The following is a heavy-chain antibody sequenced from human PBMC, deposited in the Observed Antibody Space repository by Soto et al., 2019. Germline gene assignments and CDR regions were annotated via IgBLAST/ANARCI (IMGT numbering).Heavy chain of an antibody. CDR2: LNHSGST. D-gene: IGHD5-18*01. CDR1: GCSFRCYY. J-gene: IGHJ4*02. Sequence: SETLSLTYTFYGCSFRCYYWSWIRQPPGKGLEWIGELNHSGSTNHKQSLKGQDTKSVDTPKNKFYLNVRPETAADMALYYCARGGGDSYGNFDYWGQGTLVTVSS. V-gene: IGHV4-34*01. CDR3: ARGGGDSYGNFDY.